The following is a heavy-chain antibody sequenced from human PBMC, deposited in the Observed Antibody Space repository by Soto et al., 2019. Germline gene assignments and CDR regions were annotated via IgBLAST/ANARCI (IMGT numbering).Heavy chain of an antibody. J-gene: IGHJ4*02. V-gene: IGHV3-23*01. Sequence: EVQLLESGGGLVQPGGSLRLSCAASGFTFSSYAMTWVRQIPGKGLEWVSSISASGGSTYYADSVKGRFTISRDNSKNTLYLQMNSLRAEDTAIYYCAKIAGGSYCDYWGQGTLVTVSS. CDR2: ISASGGST. D-gene: IGHD3-16*01. CDR1: GFTFSSYA. CDR3: AKIAGGSYCDY.